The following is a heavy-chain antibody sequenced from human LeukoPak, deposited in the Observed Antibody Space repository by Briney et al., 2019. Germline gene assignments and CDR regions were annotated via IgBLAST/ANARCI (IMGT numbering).Heavy chain of an antibody. CDR3: AGHHPRNTVDF. V-gene: IGHV4-59*08. Sequence: SETLSLTCTVSGGSISSYYWSWIRQPPGKGLEWIAHISDIGSINYNPSLKSRVTISLDTSKNQFSLRLSSVTAADTAVYYCAGHHPRNTVDFWGQGTLVTVSS. D-gene: IGHD2/OR15-2a*01. CDR1: GGSISSYY. CDR2: ISDIGSI. J-gene: IGHJ4*02.